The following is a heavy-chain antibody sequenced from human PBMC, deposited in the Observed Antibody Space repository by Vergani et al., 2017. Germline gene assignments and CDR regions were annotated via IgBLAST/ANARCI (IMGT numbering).Heavy chain of an antibody. J-gene: IGHJ6*03. Sequence: QITLKESGPTLVKPTQTLTLTCTFSGFSLNTRGVSVAWIRQPPGKALDWLALIYWNDDQHYSPSLNNRVTITKDTSKNQVVLTMTNMDYVDTGTFYCVYRKTGCGTAGCFYPFYYYYYNDVWGKGTTVTVSS. CDR2: IYWNDDQ. V-gene: IGHV2-5*04. D-gene: IGHD1-7*01. CDR1: GFSLNTRGVS. CDR3: VYRKTGCGTAGCFYPFYYYYYNDV.